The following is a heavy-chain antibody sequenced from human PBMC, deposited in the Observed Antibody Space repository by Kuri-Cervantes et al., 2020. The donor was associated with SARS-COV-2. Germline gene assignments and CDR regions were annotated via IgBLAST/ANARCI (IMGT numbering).Heavy chain of an antibody. D-gene: IGHD3-3*01. J-gene: IGHJ4*02. CDR2: ISGSGGST. CDR1: GFTVSSNY. Sequence: GESLKISCAASGFTVSSNYMSWVRQAPGKGLEWVSAISGSGGSTYYADSVKGRFTISRDNSKNTLYLQMNSLRAEDTAVYYCAKGAKFWSGYSLLPNFDYWGQGTLVTVSS. CDR3: AKGAKFWSGYSLLPNFDY. V-gene: IGHV3-23*01.